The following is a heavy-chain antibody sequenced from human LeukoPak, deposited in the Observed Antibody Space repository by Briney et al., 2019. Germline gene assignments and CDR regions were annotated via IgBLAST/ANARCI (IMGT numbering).Heavy chain of an antibody. CDR1: GGSISSNSYY. J-gene: IGHJ4*02. D-gene: IGHD1-26*01. CDR3: ARWGLSYGRFDY. CDR2: IYYRESS. V-gene: IGHV4-39*01. Sequence: SETLSLTCTVSGGSISSNSYYWGWIRRPPGKGLEWIGSIYYRESSYYNPSLKSRVTISVDTSKNQFSLKLSSVTAADTAVYYCARWGLSYGRFDYWGQGTLVTVSS.